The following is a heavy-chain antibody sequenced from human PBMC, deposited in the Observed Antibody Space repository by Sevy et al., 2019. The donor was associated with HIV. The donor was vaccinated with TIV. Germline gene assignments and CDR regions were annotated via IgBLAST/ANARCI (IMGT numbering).Heavy chain of an antibody. D-gene: IGHD3-3*01. Sequence: GGSLRLSCTASGFTFGDYAMSWVRQAPGKGLEWVGFIRSKAYGGTTEYAAYVKGRFTISRDDSKSIAYLQMNSLKTEDTAVYYCTRDEVGSYDFWSGYYYDAFDIWGQGTMVTVSS. J-gene: IGHJ3*02. V-gene: IGHV3-49*04. CDR2: IRSKAYGGTT. CDR3: TRDEVGSYDFWSGYYYDAFDI. CDR1: GFTFGDYA.